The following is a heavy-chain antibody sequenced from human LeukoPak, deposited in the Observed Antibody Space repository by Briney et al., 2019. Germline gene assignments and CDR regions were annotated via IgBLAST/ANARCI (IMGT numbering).Heavy chain of an antibody. CDR1: GVTFSNAW. D-gene: IGHD3-22*01. CDR2: IKRKTDGGTT. Sequence: GGFLRLSCAASGVTFSNAWMSWVRQAPGKGLEWVGRIKRKTDGGTTDYAAPVKGRFTISRDDSKNTLYLQMNSLKNEDTAVYYCTTVGYDSSGFDYWGQGTLVTVSS. CDR3: TTVGYDSSGFDY. J-gene: IGHJ4*02. V-gene: IGHV3-15*01.